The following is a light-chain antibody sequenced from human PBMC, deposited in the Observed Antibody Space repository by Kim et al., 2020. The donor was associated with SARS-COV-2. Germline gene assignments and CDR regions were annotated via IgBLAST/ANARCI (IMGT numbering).Light chain of an antibody. CDR2: GAS. Sequence: EIVLTQSPATLSLSPGERATLSCRASQTVTSNYLAWYQQKPGQAPRLLIYGASSRATGIPDRFSGSGSGTDFTLTISRLQPEDFAVYYCQQYSSSPATFGQGTKVDIK. CDR3: QQYSSSPAT. V-gene: IGKV3-20*01. J-gene: IGKJ1*01. CDR1: QTVTSNY.